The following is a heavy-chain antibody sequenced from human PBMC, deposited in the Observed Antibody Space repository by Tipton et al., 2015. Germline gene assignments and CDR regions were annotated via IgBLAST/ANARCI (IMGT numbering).Heavy chain of an antibody. CDR1: SDSISKYY. D-gene: IGHD4-11*01. J-gene: IGHJ4*02. CDR3: ARGRSTLYSDSAGADY. V-gene: IGHV4-59*01. Sequence: TLSLTCSVSSDSISKYYWSWIRQPPGKELEWIGYIQYSGSTNYNPSLKSRVTISIDTSKNQFSLELSSVTAADTAVYYCARGRSTLYSDSAGADYWGPGTLVTVSS. CDR2: IQYSGST.